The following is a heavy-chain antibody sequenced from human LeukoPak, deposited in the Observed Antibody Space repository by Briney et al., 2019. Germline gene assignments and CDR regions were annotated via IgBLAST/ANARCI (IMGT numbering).Heavy chain of an antibody. CDR3: TRYPDYGDYYHAFDY. CDR1: GLTFSGSA. J-gene: IGHJ4*02. CDR2: IRSKNNSYAT. Sequence: GGPLRLSCAASGLTFSGSAMHGVRQASGKGLEGGGRIRSKNNSYATAYAATVEGRFTISRDDSKNTAYLQMNSLKTEDTAVYYCTRYPDYGDYYHAFDYWGQGTLVTVSS. D-gene: IGHD4-17*01. V-gene: IGHV3-73*01.